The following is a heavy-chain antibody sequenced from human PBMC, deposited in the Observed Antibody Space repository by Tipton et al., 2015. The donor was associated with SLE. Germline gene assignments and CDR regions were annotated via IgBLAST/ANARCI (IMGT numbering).Heavy chain of an antibody. CDR3: ARRALDDAFDI. V-gene: IGHV5-51*03. CDR2: IYTGDPDT. D-gene: IGHD1-1*01. J-gene: IGHJ3*02. Sequence: VQLVQSGAEVRKPGESLKISCKGSGYTFNIYNIAWVRQMPGKGLEGMAIIYTGDPDTRYSPSFEGQVTISVDKSISTAYLQWSSLKAADTAMYFCARRALDDAFDIWGQETMVTVSS. CDR1: GYTFNIYN.